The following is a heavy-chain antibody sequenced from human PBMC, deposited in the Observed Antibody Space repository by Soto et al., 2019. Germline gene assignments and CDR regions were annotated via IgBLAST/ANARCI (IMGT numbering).Heavy chain of an antibody. CDR3: ANDYHVAGSYCRGWVCFDC. CDR1: GFTFSSYA. J-gene: IGHJ4*02. D-gene: IGHD3-10*01. V-gene: IGHV3-23*01. Sequence: EVQLLESGGGLVQPGGSLRLSCAASGFTFSSYAMSWVRQAPGKGLEWVSAISGSGGSTYYADSVKGRFTISRDNSKNKLYLQMNSLGAEETAVYYCANDYHVAGSYCRGWVCFDCWVQGTLVTVSS. CDR2: ISGSGGST.